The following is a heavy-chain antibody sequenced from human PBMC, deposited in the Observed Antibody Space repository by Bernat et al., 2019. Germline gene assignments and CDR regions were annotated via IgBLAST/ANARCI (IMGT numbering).Heavy chain of an antibody. Sequence: EVQLVESGGGLVQPGRSLRPSCAGSGFNFDDYAMHWVRQTPGKGLEWVSGISWNSGSIRYADSVKGRFTISRDNAKNSLYLQMNSLRADDTALYYCAIERSRFLEWLLRGSAFEIWGQGTRVTVSS. J-gene: IGHJ3*02. CDR1: GFNFDDYA. V-gene: IGHV3-9*01. CDR2: ISWNSGSI. CDR3: AIERSRFLEWLLRGSAFEI. D-gene: IGHD3-3*01.